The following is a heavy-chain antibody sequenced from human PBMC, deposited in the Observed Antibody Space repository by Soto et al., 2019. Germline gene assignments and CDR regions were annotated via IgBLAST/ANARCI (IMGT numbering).Heavy chain of an antibody. Sequence: SLRLSCAASGFTFSDYYMSWIRQAPGKGLEWLSYISGSGSLKYYADSVKGRFTISRDNAKNSVYLQMNSLRAEDTAVYYCGGFWTGYNDYPCKATLVTGSS. CDR2: ISGSGSLK. V-gene: IGHV3-11*01. J-gene: IGHJ4*02. CDR1: GFTFSDYY. CDR3: GGFWTGYNDY. D-gene: IGHD3-3*01.